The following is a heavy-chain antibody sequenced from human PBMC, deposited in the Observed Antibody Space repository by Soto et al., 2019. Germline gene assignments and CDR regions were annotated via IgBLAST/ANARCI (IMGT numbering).Heavy chain of an antibody. J-gene: IGHJ3*02. CDR1: EFTFSSYA. V-gene: IGHV3-30-3*01. CDR3: ATPGYSSSWTGDAFDI. D-gene: IGHD6-13*01. Sequence: QVQLVESGGGVVQPGRSLRLSCAASEFTFSSYAMHWVRQAPGKGLEWVAVISYDGSNKYYADSVKGRFTISRDNSKHTLYLQMNSLRAEDTAVYYCATPGYSSSWTGDAFDIWGQGTMVTVSS. CDR2: ISYDGSNK.